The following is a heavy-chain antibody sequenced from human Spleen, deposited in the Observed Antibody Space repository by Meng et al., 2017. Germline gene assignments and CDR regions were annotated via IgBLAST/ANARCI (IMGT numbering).Heavy chain of an antibody. CDR2: ISAYNGNT. J-gene: IGHJ6*02. D-gene: IGHD3-22*01. V-gene: IGHV1-18*01. CDR1: GYTFTSYG. Sequence: ASVKVSCKASGYTFTSYGISWVRQAPGQGLEWMGWISAYNGNTNYAQKLQGRVTMTTDTSTSTAYMELRSLRSDDTAVYYCARTRRGTMIVEHYYYGMDVWGQGTTVTVSS. CDR3: ARTRRGTMIVEHYYYGMDV.